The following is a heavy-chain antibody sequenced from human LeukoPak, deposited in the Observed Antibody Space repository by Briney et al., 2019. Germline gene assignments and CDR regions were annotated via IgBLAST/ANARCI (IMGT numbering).Heavy chain of an antibody. D-gene: IGHD3-10*01. CDR3: ARDYASLGSGDFDY. CDR1: GYTFTGYY. Sequence: ASVKVSCKASGYTFTGYYMHWVRQAPGQGLEWMGWINPDSGGTNYAQKFQGRVTMTRDTSISTAYMELSRLRADDTAIYYCARDYASLGSGDFDYWGQGTLVTVSS. V-gene: IGHV1-2*02. J-gene: IGHJ4*02. CDR2: INPDSGGT.